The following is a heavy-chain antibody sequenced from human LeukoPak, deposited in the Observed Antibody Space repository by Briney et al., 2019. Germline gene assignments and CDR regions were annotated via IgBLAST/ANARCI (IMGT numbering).Heavy chain of an antibody. D-gene: IGHD6-6*01. J-gene: IGHJ4*02. V-gene: IGHV1-8*03. CDR2: MNPNSGNT. Sequence: ASVKVSCKASGYTFTTYDINWVRQATGQGLEWMGWMNPNSGNTGYAQKFRGRLIITRDTSISTAYMELSSLRSEDTAVYYCARGASRSFDYWGQGTLDTVSS. CDR3: ARGASRSFDY. CDR1: GYTFTTYD.